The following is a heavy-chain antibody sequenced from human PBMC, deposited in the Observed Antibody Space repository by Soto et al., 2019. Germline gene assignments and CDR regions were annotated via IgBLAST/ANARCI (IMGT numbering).Heavy chain of an antibody. CDR2: ISSSGGTI. D-gene: IGHD1-26*01. V-gene: IGHV3-11*01. CDR3: ARDDPSTYGLFNY. J-gene: IGHJ4*02. Sequence: GGSLRLSCAASGFTFRDYYMSWIRQAPGKGLEWVSYISSSGGTIYYADSVEGRFTISRDNTKNSLYLQMNSLRAEDTAVYYCARDDPSTYGLFNYCGQGTLVTVSS. CDR1: GFTFRDYY.